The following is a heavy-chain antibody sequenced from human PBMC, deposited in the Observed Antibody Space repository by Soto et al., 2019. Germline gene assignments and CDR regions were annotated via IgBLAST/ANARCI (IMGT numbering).Heavy chain of an antibody. J-gene: IGHJ5*02. D-gene: IGHD6-19*01. CDR3: ARERGEYDSGWYIDR. V-gene: IGHV3-21*06. CDR1: GFSFSSHS. Sequence: LRLSFAAYGFSFSSHSFNWVRQAPGQGLEWIAYISSRSSLILYADSVRGRFVISRDNALNSLYLQMNSPRDEDTAIYYCARERGEYDSGWYIDRWGQGTPVTVSS. CDR2: ISSRSSLI.